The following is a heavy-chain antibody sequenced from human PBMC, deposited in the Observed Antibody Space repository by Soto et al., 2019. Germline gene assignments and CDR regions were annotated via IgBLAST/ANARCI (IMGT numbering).Heavy chain of an antibody. Sequence: PGESLRLSCAASGFTISTFAMTWVRQAPGKGLECVSGITGSGGQIHYADSVKGRFTISKDNSKNTLYLQMSSLREEDTALYYCAKDAVYKDGLWLMDSWGQGTLVTVSS. CDR1: GFTISTFA. CDR2: ITGSGGQI. V-gene: IGHV3-23*01. J-gene: IGHJ5*02. D-gene: IGHD2-21*01. CDR3: AKDAVYKDGLWLMDS.